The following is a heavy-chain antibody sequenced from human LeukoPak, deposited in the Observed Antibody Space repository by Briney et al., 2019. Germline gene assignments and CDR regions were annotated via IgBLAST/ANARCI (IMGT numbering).Heavy chain of an antibody. CDR1: GFTFSSYS. J-gene: IGHJ4*02. CDR2: ISSSSSYI. CDR3: ARGEYSYGHSYFDY. V-gene: IGHV3-21*01. D-gene: IGHD5-18*01. Sequence: GGSLRLSCAASGFTFSSYSMNWVRQAPGKGLEWVSSISSSSSYIYYADSVKGRFTISRDNAKNSLYLQMNSLRAEDTAVYYCARGEYSYGHSYFDYWGQGTLVTVSS.